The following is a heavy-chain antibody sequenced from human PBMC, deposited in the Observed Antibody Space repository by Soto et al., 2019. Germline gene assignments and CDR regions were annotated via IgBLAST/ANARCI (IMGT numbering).Heavy chain of an antibody. J-gene: IGHJ4*02. CDR3: ARPSFGYSYGSDNFDY. CDR2: ISSSSSYT. D-gene: IGHD5-18*01. CDR1: GFTFSDYY. V-gene: IGHV3-11*05. Sequence: QVQLVESGGGLVKPGGSLRLSCAASGFTFSDYYMSWIRQAPGKGLEWVSYISSSSSYTNYADSVKGRFTISRDNAKNSLYLQMNSLRAEDTAVYYCARPSFGYSYGSDNFDYWGQGTLVTVSS.